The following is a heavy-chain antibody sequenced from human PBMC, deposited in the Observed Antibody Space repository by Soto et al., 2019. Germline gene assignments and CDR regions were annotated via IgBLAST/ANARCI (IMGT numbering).Heavy chain of an antibody. V-gene: IGHV3-74*01. J-gene: IGHJ6*02. CDR1: GFTFSSYW. D-gene: IGHD3-16*01. Sequence: LRLSCAASGFTFSSYWMHWVRQAPGKGLVWVSRINSDGSSTSYADSVKGRFAISRDNAKNTLYLQMNSLRAEDTAVYYCAKTNLRLLNYYYGMDVWGQGTTVTVSS. CDR2: INSDGSST. CDR3: AKTNLRLLNYYYGMDV.